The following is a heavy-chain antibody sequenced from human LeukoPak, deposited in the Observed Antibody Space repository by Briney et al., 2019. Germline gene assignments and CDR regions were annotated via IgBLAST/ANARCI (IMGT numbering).Heavy chain of an antibody. CDR1: GYTFTSYY. V-gene: IGHV1-46*01. J-gene: IGHJ6*02. CDR2: INPSGGST. D-gene: IGHD5-18*01. CDR3: ARFPNTAMVMGLEYYYYGMDV. Sequence: ASVKVSCKASGYTFTSYYMHWVRQAPGQGLEWMGIINPSGGSTSYAQKLQGRVTMTRDTSTSTVYMELSSLRSEDTAVYYCARFPNTAMVMGLEYYYYGMDVWGQGTTVTVSS.